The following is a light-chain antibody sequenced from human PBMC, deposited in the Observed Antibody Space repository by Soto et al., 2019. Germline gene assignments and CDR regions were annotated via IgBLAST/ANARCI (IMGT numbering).Light chain of an antibody. Sequence: DIQLTQSPSFLSASVGDRVTITCRASQGISSYLAWYQQKPGKAPKLLIYAGSTLQSGVPSRFSGSGSGTEFTLTISSLQPVDFATYYCQQLNSYPITFGQGTRLEIK. CDR1: QGISSY. J-gene: IGKJ5*01. CDR2: AGS. V-gene: IGKV1-9*01. CDR3: QQLNSYPIT.